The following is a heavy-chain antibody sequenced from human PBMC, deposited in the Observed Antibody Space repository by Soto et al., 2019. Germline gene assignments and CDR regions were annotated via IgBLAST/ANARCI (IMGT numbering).Heavy chain of an antibody. J-gene: IGHJ6*02. CDR1: RSSIRSSNYY. V-gene: IGHV4-39*01. D-gene: IGHD5-18*01. Sequence: PSQTRSLTCTLGRSSIRSSNYYWGCICPRPWSGLDWIGSIYYSGSTYYNPSLKSRVTISVDTSKNQFSLKLSSVTAADTAVYYCACIFSGGYGYGFYYYGMDVWGQGTTVT. CDR3: ACIFSGGYGYGFYYYGMDV. CDR2: IYYSGST.